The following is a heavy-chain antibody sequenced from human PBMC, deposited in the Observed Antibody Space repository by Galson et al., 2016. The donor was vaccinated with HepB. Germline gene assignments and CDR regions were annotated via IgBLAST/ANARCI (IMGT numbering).Heavy chain of an antibody. CDR3: ARALRYFDWSLTRKANAFDI. V-gene: IGHV3-21*01. J-gene: IGHJ3*02. Sequence: LRLSCAASGFTFSSYSMNWVRQAPGKGLEWVSSISSSSSYIYYADSVKGRFTISRDNAKNSLYLQMNSLRAEDTAVYYCARALRYFDWSLTRKANAFDIWGQGTMVTVSS. CDR2: ISSSSSYI. D-gene: IGHD3-9*01. CDR1: GFTFSSYS.